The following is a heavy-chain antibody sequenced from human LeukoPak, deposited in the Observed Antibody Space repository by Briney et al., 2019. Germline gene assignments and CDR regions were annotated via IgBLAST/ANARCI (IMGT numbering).Heavy chain of an antibody. J-gene: IGHJ4*02. CDR2: IWHDGGRK. CDR3: ARDIGNSGFNLDY. D-gene: IGHD5-12*01. Sequence: PGKSLRLSCAASGFTFSNYAKHWVRQAPGKGLEWVSVIWHDGGRKEYADSVRGRFTISRDNSNLYLQMNSLRAEDTAIYYCARDIGNSGFNLDYWGQGTPVTVSS. V-gene: IGHV3-33*08. CDR1: GFTFSNYA.